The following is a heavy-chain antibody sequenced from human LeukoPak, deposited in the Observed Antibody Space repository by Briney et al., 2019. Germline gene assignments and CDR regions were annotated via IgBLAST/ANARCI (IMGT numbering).Heavy chain of an antibody. D-gene: IGHD3-22*01. CDR3: AKARGLIGGAFDI. CDR2: ISWDGDAT. J-gene: IGHJ3*02. Sequence: PGGSLRLSCAASGFTFDDYAMHWVRQAPGKGLEWVSLISWDGDATYYADSVQGRFTISRDNSKNSLYLQMNSLRTEDTALYYCAKARGLIGGAFDIWGQGTMVTVSS. V-gene: IGHV3-43*01. CDR1: GFTFDDYA.